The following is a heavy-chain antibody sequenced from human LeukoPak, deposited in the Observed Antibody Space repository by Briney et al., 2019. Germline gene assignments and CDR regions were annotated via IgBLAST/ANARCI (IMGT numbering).Heavy chain of an antibody. Sequence: ASVKVSCKASGYTFTSYYMHWVRQAPGQGLEWMGWINPNSGGTNYAQKFQGRVTMTRDTSISTAYMELSRLRSDDTAVYYCARDNTVTVGASHYYYYMDVWGKGTTVTVSS. CDR1: GYTFTSYY. CDR3: ARDNTVTVGASHYYYYMDV. J-gene: IGHJ6*03. V-gene: IGHV1-2*02. CDR2: INPNSGGT. D-gene: IGHD1-26*01.